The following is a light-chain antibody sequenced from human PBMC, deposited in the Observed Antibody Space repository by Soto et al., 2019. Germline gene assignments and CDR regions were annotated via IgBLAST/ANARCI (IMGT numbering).Light chain of an antibody. Sequence: EIVLTQSPGTLSLSPGDRVTLSCRASQSVSTNYFSWYQQKPGQAPRLLIYATSSRAVGIPDRFSGSGSGTAFTLTISRLEPEDFAMYHCQQYGDYNSPRYSFGQGTRLEI. CDR2: ATS. CDR3: QQYGDYNSPRYS. CDR1: QSVSTNY. V-gene: IGKV3-20*01. J-gene: IGKJ2*03.